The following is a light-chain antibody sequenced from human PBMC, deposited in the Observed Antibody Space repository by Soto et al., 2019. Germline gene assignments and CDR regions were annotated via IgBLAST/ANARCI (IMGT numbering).Light chain of an antibody. CDR1: QSVSSSY. J-gene: IGKJ2*01. Sequence: EIVLTQSPGTLSLSPGERATLSCRASQSVSSSYLAWYQQKPGQAPRLLISGSSSRATDIPDRFSGSGSGTDFTLTISRLEPEDFAVYYCQQYGSSSYTFGQGTKLEIK. CDR2: GSS. V-gene: IGKV3-20*01. CDR3: QQYGSSSYT.